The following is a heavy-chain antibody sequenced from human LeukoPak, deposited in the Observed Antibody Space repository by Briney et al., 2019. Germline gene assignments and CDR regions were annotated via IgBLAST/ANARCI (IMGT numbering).Heavy chain of an antibody. CDR1: GHTFTSYA. J-gene: IGHJ4*02. V-gene: IGHV1-3*01. Sequence: ASVKVSCKASGHTFTSYAMHWVRQAPGQRLEWMGWINAGNGNTKYSQKFQGRVTITRDTSASTAYMELSSLRSEDTAVYYCARDKYSGYAARGGFDYWGQGTLVTVSS. CDR3: ARDKYSGYAARGGFDY. CDR2: INAGNGNT. D-gene: IGHD5-12*01.